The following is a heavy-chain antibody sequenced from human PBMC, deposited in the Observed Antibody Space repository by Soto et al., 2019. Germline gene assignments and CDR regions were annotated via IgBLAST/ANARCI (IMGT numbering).Heavy chain of an antibody. CDR3: ARDQSGYAPRYNWFDP. V-gene: IGHV4-59*01. Sequence: SETLSLTCTVSGGSISSYYWSWIRQPPGKGLEWIGYIYYSGSTNYNPSLKSRATISVDTSKNQFSLKLSSVTAADTAVYYCARDQSGYAPRYNWFDPWGQGTLVTVSS. CDR2: IYYSGST. J-gene: IGHJ5*02. CDR1: GGSISSYY. D-gene: IGHD5-12*01.